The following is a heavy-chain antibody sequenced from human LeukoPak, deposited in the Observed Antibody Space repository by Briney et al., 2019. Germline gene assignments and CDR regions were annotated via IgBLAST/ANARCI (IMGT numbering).Heavy chain of an antibody. CDR3: AKDRYSIWYLTLDY. D-gene: IGHD6-13*01. CDR2: ISGSGDTT. J-gene: IGHJ4*02. CDR1: GFTFSSYA. V-gene: IGHV3-23*01. Sequence: GGSLRLSCAASGFTFSSYAVSWVRQAPGKGLEWVSVISGSGDTTNYADSVKGRFTISRDNSKNTLYLQMNSLRAEDTAVYYCAKDRYSIWYLTLDYWGQGTLVTVSS.